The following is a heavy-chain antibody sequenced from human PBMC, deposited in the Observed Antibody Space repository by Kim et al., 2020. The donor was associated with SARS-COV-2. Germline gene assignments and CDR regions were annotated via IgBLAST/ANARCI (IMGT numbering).Heavy chain of an antibody. V-gene: IGHV4-39*01. CDR2: IYYSGST. CDR1: GGSISSSSYY. J-gene: IGHJ4*02. D-gene: IGHD3-10*01. CDR3: ARPLDYYGSGSYLIFGY. Sequence: SETLSLTCTVSGGSISSSSYYWGWIRQPPGKGLEWIGSIYYSGSTYYNPSLKSRVTISVDTSKNQFSLKLSSVTAADTAVYYCARPLDYYGSGSYLIFGYWGQGTLVTVSS.